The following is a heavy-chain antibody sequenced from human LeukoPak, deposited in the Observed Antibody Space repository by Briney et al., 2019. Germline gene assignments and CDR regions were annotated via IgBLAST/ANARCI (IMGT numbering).Heavy chain of an antibody. CDR2: IYHSGST. V-gene: IGHV4-30-2*01. Sequence: SETLSLTCAVSGGSISSGGYSWSWIRQPPGKGLEWIGYIYHSGSTYYNPSLKSRVTISVDRSKNQFSLKLSSVTAADTAVYYCARGSSFDYWGQGTLVTVSS. CDR1: GGSISSGGYS. CDR3: ARGSSFDY. D-gene: IGHD6-6*01. J-gene: IGHJ4*02.